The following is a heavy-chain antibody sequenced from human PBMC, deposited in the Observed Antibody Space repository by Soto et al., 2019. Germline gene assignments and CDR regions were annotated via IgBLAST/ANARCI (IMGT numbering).Heavy chain of an antibody. CDR1: GYTFTSYG. CDR2: ISAYNGNT. Sequence: ASVKVSCKASGYTFTSYGISWVRQAPGQGLEWMGWISAYNGNTKYAQKFQGRVTMTRDTSTSTVYMELSSLRSEDTAVYYCARDYDSSGYPRYYFDYWGQGTLVTVSS. V-gene: IGHV1-18*01. J-gene: IGHJ4*02. D-gene: IGHD3-22*01. CDR3: ARDYDSSGYPRYYFDY.